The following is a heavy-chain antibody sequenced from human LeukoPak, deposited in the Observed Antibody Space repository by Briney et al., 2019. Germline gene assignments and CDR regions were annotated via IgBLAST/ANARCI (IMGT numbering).Heavy chain of an antibody. CDR1: GFKFTSYS. Sequence: GGSLRLSCAASGFKFTSYSMNWVRQAPGKGLGWISYISSSGSPIYYADSVKGRFTISRDNAKKSSDLQMTNLTAEDTAVYFCARGSRFDYWGQGAPVTVSS. CDR3: ARGSRFDY. CDR2: ISSSGSPI. V-gene: IGHV3-48*04. J-gene: IGHJ4*02.